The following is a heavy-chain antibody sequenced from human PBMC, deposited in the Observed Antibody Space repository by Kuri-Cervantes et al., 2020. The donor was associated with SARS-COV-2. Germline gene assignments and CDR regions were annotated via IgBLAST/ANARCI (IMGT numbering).Heavy chain of an antibody. D-gene: IGHD6-19*01. Sequence: GGSLRLSCAASGFTVSSNYMSWVRQAPGKGLEWVSAISGSGGSTYYADSVKGRFTISRDNSKNTLYLQMNSLRAEDTALYFCARDPTGVAGVGRFFGYWGQGALVTVSS. J-gene: IGHJ4*02. CDR2: ISGSGGST. CDR1: GFTVSSNY. V-gene: IGHV3-23*01. CDR3: ARDPTGVAGVGRFFGY.